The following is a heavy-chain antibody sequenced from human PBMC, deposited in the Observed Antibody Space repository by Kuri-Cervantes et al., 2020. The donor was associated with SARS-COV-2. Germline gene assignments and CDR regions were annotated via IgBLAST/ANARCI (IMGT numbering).Heavy chain of an antibody. Sequence: GESLKISCAASGFTFSSYAMHWVRQAPGKGLEWVAVISYDGSNKYYADSVKGRFTISRDNSKNTLYLQMNSLRAEDTAVYYCAKDQYGIVVVVAAVDSWGQGTLVTVSS. CDR2: ISYDGSNK. J-gene: IGHJ4*02. CDR3: AKDQYGIVVVVAAVDS. CDR1: GFTFSSYA. V-gene: IGHV3-30-3*01. D-gene: IGHD2-15*01.